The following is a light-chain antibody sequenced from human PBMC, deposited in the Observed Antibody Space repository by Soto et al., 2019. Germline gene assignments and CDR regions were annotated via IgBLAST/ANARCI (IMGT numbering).Light chain of an antibody. J-gene: IGLJ1*01. Sequence: QSALTQPPSASGSPGQSVTISCTGTSSDVGAYDYVSWYQQHPGKAPKLMIYEINKRPSGVPDRFSGSKSGNTASLTISGLKVEDEADSYCCSSGGKYTFDFATATKVTVL. CDR3: CSSGGKYTFD. V-gene: IGLV2-8*01. CDR2: EIN. CDR1: SSDVGAYDY.